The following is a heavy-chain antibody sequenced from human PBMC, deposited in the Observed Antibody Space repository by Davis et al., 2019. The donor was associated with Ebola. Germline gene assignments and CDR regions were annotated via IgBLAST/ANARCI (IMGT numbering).Heavy chain of an antibody. CDR2: ISSSGSTI. Sequence: GESLKISCAASGFTFSSYEMNWVRQAPGKGLEWVSYISSSGSTIYYADSVKGRFTISRDNAKNSLYLQMNSLRAEDTAVYYCAKDRYPYSSSSWGIGYWGQGTLVTVSS. CDR3: AKDRYPYSSSSWGIGY. D-gene: IGHD6-6*01. V-gene: IGHV3-48*03. J-gene: IGHJ4*02. CDR1: GFTFSSYE.